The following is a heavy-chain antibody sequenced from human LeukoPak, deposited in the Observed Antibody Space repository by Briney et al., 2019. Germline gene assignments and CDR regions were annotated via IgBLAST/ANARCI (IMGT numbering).Heavy chain of an antibody. CDR1: GLTFSSYA. J-gene: IGHJ4*02. D-gene: IGHD4-23*01. V-gene: IGHV3-23*01. Sequence: PGVSLRLSCAASGLTFSSYAMSWVRQAPGKGLVWVSTISGSGGSTYYADYVKGRFTISRDNSKNTLYLQMNSLRAEDTAVYYCAKDWAVLYHSGGNFALDYWGQGTLVTVSS. CDR2: ISGSGGST. CDR3: AKDWAVLYHSGGNFALDY.